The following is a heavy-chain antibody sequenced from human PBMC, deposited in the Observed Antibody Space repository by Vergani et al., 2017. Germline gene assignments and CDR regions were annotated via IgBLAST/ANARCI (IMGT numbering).Heavy chain of an antibody. CDR1: GGSITSGSFY. V-gene: IGHV4-61*02. CDR2: IHSSGTT. D-gene: IGHD3-10*01. J-gene: IGHJ5*02. Sequence: QVQLPESGPGLVKPSQTLSLTRTVSGGSITSGSFYCSWFRLPAGKGLEWIGRIHSSGTTNYNPSLKSRVTLSVDTSKNQLSLRMNSVTAADTAVYYCARDSWTSERRGVYWFDTWGQGTLVSVSS. CDR3: ARDSWTSERRGVYWFDT.